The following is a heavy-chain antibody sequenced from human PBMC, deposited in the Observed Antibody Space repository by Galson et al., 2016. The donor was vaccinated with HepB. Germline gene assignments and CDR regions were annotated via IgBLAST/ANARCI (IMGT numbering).Heavy chain of an antibody. J-gene: IGHJ4*02. CDR2: ISSSSTTI. D-gene: IGHD3-10*01. Sequence: LRLSCAASGFTFSAHGMKWVRQAPGKGLEWLSYISSSSTTIDYADPVKGLLTISRDNPREPLYLHINSLRDDDTAVYYCAGVDYYSSGENWGQGTLVSVSS. CDR1: GFTFSAHG. CDR3: AGVDYYSSGEN. V-gene: IGHV3-48*02.